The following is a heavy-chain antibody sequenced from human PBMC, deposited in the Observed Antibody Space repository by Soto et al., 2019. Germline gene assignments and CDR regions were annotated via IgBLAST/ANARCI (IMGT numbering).Heavy chain of an antibody. Sequence: ASVKVSCKASGYTFTSYGISWVRQAPGQGLEWMGWISAYNGNTNYAQKLQGRVTMTTDTSTSTAYMELRSLRSDDTAVYYCAKITMVRGVIIVIDYWGQGTLVTVS. J-gene: IGHJ4*02. CDR2: ISAYNGNT. V-gene: IGHV1-18*04. CDR1: GYTFTSYG. D-gene: IGHD3-10*01. CDR3: AKITMVRGVIIVIDY.